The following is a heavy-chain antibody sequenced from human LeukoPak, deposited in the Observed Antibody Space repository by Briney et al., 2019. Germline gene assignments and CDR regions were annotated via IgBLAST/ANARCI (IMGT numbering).Heavy chain of an antibody. D-gene: IGHD3-22*01. CDR2: ISGSGGST. CDR3: AKDPSALYYYDSSGSFDY. Sequence: PGGSLRLSCAASGFTFSSYAMSWVRQAPGKGLEWVSAISGSGGSTYYADSVKGRFTISRDNSKNTLYLQMNSLRAEDTAVYYCAKDPSALYYYDSSGSFDYWGQGTLVTVSS. CDR1: GFTFSSYA. J-gene: IGHJ4*02. V-gene: IGHV3-23*01.